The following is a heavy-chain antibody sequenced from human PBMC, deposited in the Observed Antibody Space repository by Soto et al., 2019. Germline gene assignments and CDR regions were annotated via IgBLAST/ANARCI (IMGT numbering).Heavy chain of an antibody. J-gene: IGHJ4*02. Sequence: PGGSLRLSCAASGFTFSSYAMSWVRQAPGKGLEWVSAISGSGGSTYYADSVKGRFTISRDNSKNTLYLQMNSLRAEDTAVYYCAKVSPDDYDFWSGYYSFDYWGQGTLVTVSS. CDR3: AKVSPDDYDFWSGYYSFDY. CDR2: ISGSGGST. CDR1: GFTFSSYA. D-gene: IGHD3-3*01. V-gene: IGHV3-23*01.